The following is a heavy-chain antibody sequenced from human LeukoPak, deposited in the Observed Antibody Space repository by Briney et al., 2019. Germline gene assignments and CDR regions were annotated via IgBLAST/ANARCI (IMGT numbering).Heavy chain of an antibody. CDR3: ARSIVVVPAAPAPFDY. J-gene: IGHJ4*02. CDR1: GGTFSSYA. Sequence: SVKVSCKASGGTFSSYAISWVRQAPGQGLEWMGGIIPIFGTANYAKKFQGRVTITADESTSTAYMELSSLRSEDTAVYYCARSIVVVPAAPAPFDYWGQGTLVTVSS. V-gene: IGHV1-69*13. D-gene: IGHD2-2*01. CDR2: IIPIFGTA.